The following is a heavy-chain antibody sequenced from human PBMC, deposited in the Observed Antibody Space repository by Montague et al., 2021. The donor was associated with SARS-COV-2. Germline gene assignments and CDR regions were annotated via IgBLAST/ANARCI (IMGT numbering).Heavy chain of an antibody. J-gene: IGHJ4*02. D-gene: IGHD6-13*01. Sequence: SLRLSCAASGFPLSFYWMSWVRQAPGKGLEWVANIKQDGSEKYYVDSVKGRFTISRDNAKNSLYLQMNSLRAEDTAVYYCARVPSSSWYFEYWGQGTLVTVSS. CDR3: ARVPSSSWYFEY. V-gene: IGHV3-7*01. CDR1: GFPLSFYW. CDR2: IKQDGSEK.